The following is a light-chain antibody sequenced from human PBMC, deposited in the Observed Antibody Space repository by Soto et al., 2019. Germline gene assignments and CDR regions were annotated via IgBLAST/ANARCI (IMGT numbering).Light chain of an antibody. V-gene: IGLV2-18*02. J-gene: IGLJ1*01. CDR2: DVN. CDR3: SSYTSSNTYV. Sequence: QSVLTQPPSVSGSPGQSVAISCTGTSSDIGSSNGVSWYQQPPGTAPKLMIYDVNNRPSGVPDRFSGSKSGNTASLTISGLQAYDEADYYCSSYTSSNTYVFGTGTKVTVL. CDR1: SSDIGSSNG.